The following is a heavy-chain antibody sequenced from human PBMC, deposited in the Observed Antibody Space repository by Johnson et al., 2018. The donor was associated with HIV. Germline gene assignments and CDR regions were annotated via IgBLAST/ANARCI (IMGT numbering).Heavy chain of an antibody. CDR3: TTGLSWNDAFHI. D-gene: IGHD1-1*01. Sequence: VQLVESGGDLVKPGGSLRLSCAASGFTFSDAWMNWVRQAPGKGLEWVGRVKSISDGGTADYAAPVIGRFTISRDTSENTLYLQMNSLKTEDTALYYCTTGLSWNDAFHIWAQGTMVTVSS. CDR2: VKSISDGGTA. V-gene: IGHV3-15*01. CDR1: GFTFSDAW. J-gene: IGHJ3*02.